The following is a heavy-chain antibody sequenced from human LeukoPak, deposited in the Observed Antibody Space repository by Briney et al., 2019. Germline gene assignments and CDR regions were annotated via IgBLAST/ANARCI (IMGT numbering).Heavy chain of an antibody. Sequence: GSLRLSCAASGFTFSDYYMSWIRQAPGKGLEWVSYISSSSSYTNYADSVKGRFTISRDNAKNSLYLQMNSLRAEDTAVYYCARDPEGSGSYYDRWFDPWGQGTLVTVSS. CDR2: ISSSSSYT. J-gene: IGHJ5*02. V-gene: IGHV3-11*05. CDR3: ARDPEGSGSYYDRWFDP. CDR1: GFTFSDYY. D-gene: IGHD3-10*01.